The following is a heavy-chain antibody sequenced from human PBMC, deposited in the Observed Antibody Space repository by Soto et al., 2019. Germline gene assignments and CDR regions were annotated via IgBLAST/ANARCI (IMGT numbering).Heavy chain of an antibody. Sequence: PGGSLRLSCAASGFTFSSYAMHWVRQAPGKGLEWVAVISYDGSNKYYADSVKGRFTISRDNSKNTLYLQMNSLRAEDTAVYYCARDIGSSGSRGNWFDPWGQGTLVTVSS. V-gene: IGHV3-30-3*01. CDR2: ISYDGSNK. J-gene: IGHJ5*02. CDR1: GFTFSSYA. CDR3: ARDIGSSGSRGNWFDP. D-gene: IGHD6-6*01.